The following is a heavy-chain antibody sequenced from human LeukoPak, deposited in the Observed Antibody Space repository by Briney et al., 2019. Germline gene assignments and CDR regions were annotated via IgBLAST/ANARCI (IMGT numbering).Heavy chain of an antibody. CDR3: ARDLYCSGGICYGAFDY. V-gene: IGHV3-7*05. J-gene: IGHJ4*02. D-gene: IGHD2-15*01. CDR2: IKQDGSEK. Sequence: GGPLRLSCAASGFTFSFYWMIWVRQAPGKGLEWVANIKQDGSEKYYLDSVKGRFTISRDNAKNSLYLQMNSLRAEDTAVYYCARDLYCSGGICYGAFDYWGQGTLVTVSS. CDR1: GFTFSFYW.